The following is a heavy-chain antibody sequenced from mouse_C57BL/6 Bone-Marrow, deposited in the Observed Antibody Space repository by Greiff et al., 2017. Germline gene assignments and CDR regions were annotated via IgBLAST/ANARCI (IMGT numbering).Heavy chain of an antibody. J-gene: IGHJ4*01. CDR3: ASYYYYAMDY. CDR1: GYTFTSYG. Sequence: VKLMESGAELARPGASVKLSCKASGYTFTSYGISWVKQRTGQGLEWIGEIYPRSGNTYYNEKFKGKATLTADKSSSTAYMELRSLTSEDSAVYFCASYYYYAMDYWGQGTSVTVSS. CDR2: IYPRSGNT. D-gene: IGHD2-10*01. V-gene: IGHV1-81*01.